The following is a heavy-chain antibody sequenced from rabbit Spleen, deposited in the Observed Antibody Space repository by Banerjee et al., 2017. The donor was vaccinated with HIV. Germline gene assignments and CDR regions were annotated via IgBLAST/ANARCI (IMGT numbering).Heavy chain of an antibody. CDR2: IEPIFGNT. J-gene: IGHJ6*01. D-gene: IGHD1-1*01. V-gene: IGHV1S47*01. CDR3: ARDTSSSFSSYGMDL. Sequence: QEQLVESGGGLVQPGGSLKLSCKASGFDFSKYGVSWVRQAPGKGLEWIGYIEPIFGNTYYANWVNGRFTISSHNAQNTLYLQLSSLTAADTATYFCARDTSSSFSSYGMDLWGQGTLVTVS. CDR1: GFDFSKYG.